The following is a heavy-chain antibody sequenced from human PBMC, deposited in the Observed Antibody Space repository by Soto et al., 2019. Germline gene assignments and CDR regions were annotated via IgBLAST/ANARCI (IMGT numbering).Heavy chain of an antibody. CDR3: ASARIACPAFDY. CDR2: IYYSGST. Sequence: QVQLQESGPGLVKPSETLSLTCTVSGGSISSYYWSWIRQPPGKGLEWIGDIYYSGSTNYSPYLKRRVNISVDTSKNQFSLKLSSVTAAETAVYYCASARIACPAFDYWGQGTLVTVSS. V-gene: IGHV4-59*01. J-gene: IGHJ4*02. D-gene: IGHD6-13*01. CDR1: GGSISSYY.